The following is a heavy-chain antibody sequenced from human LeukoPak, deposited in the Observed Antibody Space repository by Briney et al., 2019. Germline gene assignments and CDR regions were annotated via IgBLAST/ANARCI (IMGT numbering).Heavy chain of an antibody. CDR1: GFTFSSYW. V-gene: IGHV3-7*01. Sequence: GGSLRLSCAASGFTFSSYWMSWVRQAPGKGLEWVANIKQDGSEKYYVDSVKGRFTISRDNAKNSLYLQMNSLRAEDTAVYYCARCLYCSSTSCYTGPDYYMDVWGKGTTVTVSS. D-gene: IGHD2-2*02. CDR3: ARCLYCSSTSCYTGPDYYMDV. CDR2: IKQDGSEK. J-gene: IGHJ6*03.